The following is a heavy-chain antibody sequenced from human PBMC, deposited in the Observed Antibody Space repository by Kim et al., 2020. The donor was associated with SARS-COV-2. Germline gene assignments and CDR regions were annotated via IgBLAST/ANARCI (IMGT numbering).Heavy chain of an antibody. CDR3: AKGGDRRDGYPWFDY. J-gene: IGHJ4*02. D-gene: IGHD3-16*01. Sequence: ASVKVSCKASGYTFTGYYMHWVRQAPGQGLEWMGWINPNSGGTNYAQKFQGRVTMTRDTSISTAYMELSRLRSDDTAVYYCAKGGDRRDGYPWFDYWGQGTLVTVSS. V-gene: IGHV1-2*02. CDR1: GYTFTGYY. CDR2: INPNSGGT.